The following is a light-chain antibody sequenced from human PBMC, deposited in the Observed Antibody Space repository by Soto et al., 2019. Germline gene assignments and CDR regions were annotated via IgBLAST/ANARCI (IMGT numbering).Light chain of an antibody. V-gene: IGKV4-1*01. J-gene: IGKJ1*01. CDR3: QQYYSPLWT. Sequence: DIVMTQSPDSLAVSLGERATVNCNSSQSLSDSSTNKNYLAWYQQKPGQPTKLLIYWASARESGVPDRFSGSGSGTHFTLTINTLQGEDVAVYYCQQYYSPLWTFGQGSKVEVK. CDR1: QSLSDSSTNKNY. CDR2: WAS.